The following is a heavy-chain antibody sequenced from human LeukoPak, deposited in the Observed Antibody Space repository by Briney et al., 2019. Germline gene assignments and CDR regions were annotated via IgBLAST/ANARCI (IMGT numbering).Heavy chain of an antibody. CDR2: IYYSGST. Sequence: SETLSLTCTVSGGSISSSSYYWGWIRQPPGKGLEWIGSIYYSGSTYYNPSLKSRVTISVDTSKNQFSLKLSSVTAADTAVYYCAGRGSGYSPAGWFDPWGQGTLVTVSS. CDR3: AGRGSGYSPAGWFDP. D-gene: IGHD6-13*01. CDR1: GGSISSSSYY. V-gene: IGHV4-39*01. J-gene: IGHJ5*02.